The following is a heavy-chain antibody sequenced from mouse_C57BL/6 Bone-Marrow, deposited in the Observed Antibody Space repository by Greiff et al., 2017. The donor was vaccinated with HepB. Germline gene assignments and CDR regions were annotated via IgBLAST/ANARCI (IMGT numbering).Heavy chain of an antibody. CDR3: ARYTTVVPYAMDY. J-gene: IGHJ4*01. CDR1: GYTFTSYG. D-gene: IGHD1-1*01. Sequence: QVQLQQSGAELARPGASVKLSCKASGYTFTSYGISWVKQRTGQGLEWIGEIYPRSGNTYYNEKFKGKATLTADKSSSTAYMELRSLTSEDSAVYFCARYTTVVPYAMDYWGQGTSVTGSS. V-gene: IGHV1-81*01. CDR2: IYPRSGNT.